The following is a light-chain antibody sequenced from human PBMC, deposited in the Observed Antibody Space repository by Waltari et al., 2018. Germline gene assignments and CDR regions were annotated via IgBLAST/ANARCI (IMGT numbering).Light chain of an antibody. J-gene: IGLJ1*01. CDR3: ASYTTSDTIV. V-gene: IGLV2-14*01. Sequence: QSALTQPASLSGSPGQSITISCTGTSRDVGNSNYVSWYQHTPGKVPKVIIYEVSNRPAGISSRFSGSKSGNTASLTISGLQADDEADYYCASYTTSDTIVFGTGTGVTVL. CDR1: SRDVGNSNY. CDR2: EVS.